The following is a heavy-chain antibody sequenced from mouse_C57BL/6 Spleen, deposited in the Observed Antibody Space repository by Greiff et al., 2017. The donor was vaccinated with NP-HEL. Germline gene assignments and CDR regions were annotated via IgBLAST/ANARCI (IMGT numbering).Heavy chain of an antibody. D-gene: IGHD3-3*01. CDR3: AREGDVEAY. Sequence: QVQLQQPGAELVMPGASVKLSCKASGYTFTSYWMHWVKQRPGQGLEWIGEIDPSDSYTNYNQKFKGKSTLTVDKSSSTAYMQLSSLTSEDSAVYYCAREGDVEAYWGQGTLVTVSA. CDR2: IDPSDSYT. V-gene: IGHV1-69*01. J-gene: IGHJ3*01. CDR1: GYTFTSYW.